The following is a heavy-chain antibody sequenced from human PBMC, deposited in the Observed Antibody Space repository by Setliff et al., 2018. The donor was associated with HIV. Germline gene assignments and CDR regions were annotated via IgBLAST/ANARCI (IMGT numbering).Heavy chain of an antibody. J-gene: IGHJ4*02. CDR1: GFTFSAHQ. Sequence: PGGSLRLSCAASGFTFSAHQMSWVRQAPGKGLEWVSVIGGSGGSTYYADSVQGRFTISRDNSKNTLYLQMNSLRAEDTAVYYCAKGTYSYDSSGPDYWGQGTLVTVSS. CDR2: IGGSGGST. V-gene: IGHV3-23*01. D-gene: IGHD3-22*01. CDR3: AKGTYSYDSSGPDY.